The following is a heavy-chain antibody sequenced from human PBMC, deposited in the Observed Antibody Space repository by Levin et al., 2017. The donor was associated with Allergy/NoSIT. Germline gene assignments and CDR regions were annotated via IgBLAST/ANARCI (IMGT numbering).Heavy chain of an antibody. D-gene: IGHD3-10*01. Sequence: GGSLRLSCKTSGYSFTSYWIGWVRQKPGKGLEWMGIIYPSDSETRYGPSFQGQVTISADPSISTAFLQWSTLKASDTAISYCARCRDYPSGSFVEPDNWFDPWGQGTLVTVSS. V-gene: IGHV5-51*01. J-gene: IGHJ5*02. CDR2: IYPSDSET. CDR1: GYSFTSYW. CDR3: ARCRDYPSGSFVEPDNWFDP.